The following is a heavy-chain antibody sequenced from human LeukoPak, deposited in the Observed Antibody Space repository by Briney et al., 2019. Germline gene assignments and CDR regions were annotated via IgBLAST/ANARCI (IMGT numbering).Heavy chain of an antibody. CDR3: VKDLSFESSGHVFEY. Sequence: GGSESLFCAPSAFTFEDYTMHWARHAPGKTLEWLSLISCDGTTYYTDSVKGRFTMSRDNSKNSLYLQMDTLRSEDTAFYYCVKDLSFESSGHVFEYWGQGTLVTVSS. D-gene: IGHD6-19*01. V-gene: IGHV3-43*01. CDR2: ISCDGTT. CDR1: AFTFEDYT. J-gene: IGHJ4*02.